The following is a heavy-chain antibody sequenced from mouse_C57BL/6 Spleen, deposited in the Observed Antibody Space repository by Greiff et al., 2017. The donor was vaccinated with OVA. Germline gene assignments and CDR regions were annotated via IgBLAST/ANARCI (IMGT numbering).Heavy chain of an antibody. CDR2: INPSNGGT. J-gene: IGHJ4*01. V-gene: IGHV1-53*01. CDR1: GYTFTSYW. CDR3: AGVTTVVATYYAMDY. Sequence: VQLQQSGTELVKPGASVKLSCKASGYTFTSYWMHWVKQRPGQGLEWIGNINPSNGGTNYNEKFKSKATLTVDKSSSTAYMQLSSLTSEDSAVYYCAGVTTVVATYYAMDYWGQGTSVTVSS. D-gene: IGHD1-1*01.